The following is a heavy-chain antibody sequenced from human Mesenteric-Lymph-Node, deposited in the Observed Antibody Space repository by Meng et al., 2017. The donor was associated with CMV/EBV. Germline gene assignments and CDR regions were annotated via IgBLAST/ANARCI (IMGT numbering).Heavy chain of an antibody. CDR1: GFSFEDYG. Sequence: SLKISCAASGFSFEDYGMHWVRQVPGKGLEWVSGINWNSASIDYADSVKGRFTISRDNAKNSLYLQMDSLRAEDTALYYCAKDLDHGGVTDGLDLWGQGTMVTVSS. D-gene: IGHD3-3*01. V-gene: IGHV3-9*01. J-gene: IGHJ3*01. CDR3: AKDLDHGGVTDGLDL. CDR2: INWNSASI.